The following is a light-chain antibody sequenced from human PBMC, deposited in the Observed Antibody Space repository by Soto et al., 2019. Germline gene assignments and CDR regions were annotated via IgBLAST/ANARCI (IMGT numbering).Light chain of an antibody. J-gene: IGKJ1*01. Sequence: DIQMTQSPSSLSASVEDRVIITCRASQSISNHLNWYQQKPGKAPKLLIFAASSLQSGVPSRFSGSRSGPDFTLTISSLQPEDFATYYCQQRYSSPPTVGQGTKVEIK. CDR1: QSISNH. CDR3: QQRYSSPPT. V-gene: IGKV1-39*01. CDR2: AAS.